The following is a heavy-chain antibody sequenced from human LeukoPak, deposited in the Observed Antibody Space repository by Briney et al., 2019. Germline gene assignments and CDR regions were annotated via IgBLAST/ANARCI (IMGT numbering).Heavy chain of an antibody. J-gene: IGHJ6*02. D-gene: IGHD3-10*01. CDR3: ARRYLLWFGEPDYYYYGMDV. Sequence: GGSLRLSCAASGFTFSSYSMHWVRQAPGKGLEWVSSISSSSSYIYYADSVKGRFTISRDNAKNSLYLQMNSLRAEDTAVYYCARRYLLWFGEPDYYYYGMDVWGQGTTVTVSS. CDR2: ISSSSSYI. CDR1: GFTFSSYS. V-gene: IGHV3-21*01.